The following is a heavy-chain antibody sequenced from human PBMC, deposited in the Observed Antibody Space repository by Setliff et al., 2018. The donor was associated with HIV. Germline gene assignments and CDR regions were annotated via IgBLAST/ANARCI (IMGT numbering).Heavy chain of an antibody. Sequence: ASVKVSCKASGYTFTNYAMHWLRQAPGQRLEWMGWINAGNGNTRYSQEFQGRVTITRDTSATTAYMELSSLRSEDTAVYYCARVGSYWTQFDYWGQGTLVTVSS. CDR3: ARVGSYWTQFDY. D-gene: IGHD2-15*01. CDR1: GYTFTNYA. CDR2: INAGNGNT. V-gene: IGHV1-3*03. J-gene: IGHJ4*01.